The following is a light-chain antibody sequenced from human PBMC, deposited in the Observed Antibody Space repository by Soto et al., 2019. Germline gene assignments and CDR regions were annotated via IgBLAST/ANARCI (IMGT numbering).Light chain of an antibody. Sequence: QSALTQPPSASGSPGQSITISCTGTSSDIGAYNYVSWYQQHPGKAPKLMIYEVSNRPSGVSNRFSGSKSGHTASLTISGLQAEDEADYYCDSYTSSSTYVFGTGTKVTVL. CDR2: EVS. CDR1: SSDIGAYNY. J-gene: IGLJ1*01. V-gene: IGLV2-14*01. CDR3: DSYTSSSTYV.